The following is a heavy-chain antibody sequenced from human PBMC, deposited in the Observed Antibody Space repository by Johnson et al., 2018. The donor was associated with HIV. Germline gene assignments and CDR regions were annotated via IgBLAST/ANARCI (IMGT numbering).Heavy chain of an antibody. CDR3: ARVGVSGYDLAAFDI. V-gene: IGHV3-30-3*01. D-gene: IGHD5-12*01. Sequence: VQLVESGGDVVQPGRSLRLSCAASGFTFSTYTMHWVRQAPGKGLEWVAVISFDENNKVYADSVKGLFTISRDNSKNTLFLHMNSLRTEDTAIYYCARVGVSGYDLAAFDIWGRGTMVTVSS. CDR2: ISFDENNK. CDR1: GFTFSTYT. J-gene: IGHJ3*02.